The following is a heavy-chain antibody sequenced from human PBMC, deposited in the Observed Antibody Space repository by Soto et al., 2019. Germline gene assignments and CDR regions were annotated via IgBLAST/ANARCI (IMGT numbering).Heavy chain of an antibody. J-gene: IGHJ6*02. V-gene: IGHV2-26*01. CDR2: IFSDNER. D-gene: IGHD3-9*01. CDR3: ARMKVDSYQFYYAMDV. CDR1: GVSISSGGYY. Sequence: ETLSFTCTVSGVSISSGGYYWGWIRQPPGKALEWLAHIFSDNERSYSTSLQGRLTISKDTSGSQVVLSMTNVDPVDTATYYCARMKVDSYQFYYAMDVWGQGTTVTVSS.